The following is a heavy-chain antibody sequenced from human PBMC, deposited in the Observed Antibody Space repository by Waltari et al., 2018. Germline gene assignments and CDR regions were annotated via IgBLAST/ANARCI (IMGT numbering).Heavy chain of an antibody. CDR3: AKTIRAPDF. Sequence: EVQMLESGGGLVQPGGSLRLSCVASGFTFSSSAMSWVRQAQGKGRGWVSGIINTGAATYYADSVKGRFTISRDNSKNTVYLQMTSLRAEDTAIYYCAKTIRAPDFWGQGILVTVSS. CDR1: GFTFSSSA. CDR2: IINTGAAT. V-gene: IGHV3-23*01. J-gene: IGHJ4*02. D-gene: IGHD5-12*01.